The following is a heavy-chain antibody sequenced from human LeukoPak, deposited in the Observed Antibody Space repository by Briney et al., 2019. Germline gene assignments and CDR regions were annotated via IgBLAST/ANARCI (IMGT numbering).Heavy chain of an antibody. V-gene: IGHV5-51*01. J-gene: IGHJ3*02. CDR2: IYPGDSDT. D-gene: IGHD3-10*01. CDR1: GYSFTSYW. CDR3: ARRSITMVRGVISDDAFDI. Sequence: GGSLRLSCKGSGYSFTSYWIGWVRQMPGKGLEWMGIIYPGDSDTRYSPSFQGQVTISADKSISTAYLQWSSLKASDTAMYYCARRSITMVRGVISDDAFDIWGQGTMVTVSS.